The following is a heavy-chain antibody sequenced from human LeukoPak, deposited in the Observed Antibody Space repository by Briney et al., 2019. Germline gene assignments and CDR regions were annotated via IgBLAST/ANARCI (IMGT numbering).Heavy chain of an antibody. Sequence: PGGSLRLSCAASGFTFSGSAMHWVRQASGKGLEWVGRIRSKANSYATAYAASVKGRFTISRDDSKNTAYLQMNSLKTEDTAVYYCTRHYDAITGAFDIWGQGTMVTVSS. J-gene: IGHJ3*02. D-gene: IGHD1-20*01. CDR1: GFTFSGSA. CDR2: IRSKANSYAT. V-gene: IGHV3-73*01. CDR3: TRHYDAITGAFDI.